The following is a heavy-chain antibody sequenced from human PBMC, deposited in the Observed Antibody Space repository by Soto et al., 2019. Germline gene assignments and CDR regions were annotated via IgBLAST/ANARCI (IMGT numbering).Heavy chain of an antibody. CDR1: GFTFSSYG. Sequence: QVQLVESGGGVVQPGRSLRLSCAASGFTFSSYGMHWVRQAPGKGLEWVAVIWYDGSNQYYVDSVKGRFTISRDNSKNTLYLQMNSLRAEDTVVYYCARMGYYSSAGEKEYLQLWGQGTPVTVSS. CDR2: IWYDGSNQ. D-gene: IGHD2-2*01. V-gene: IGHV3-33*01. J-gene: IGHJ1*01. CDR3: ARMGYYSSAGEKEYLQL.